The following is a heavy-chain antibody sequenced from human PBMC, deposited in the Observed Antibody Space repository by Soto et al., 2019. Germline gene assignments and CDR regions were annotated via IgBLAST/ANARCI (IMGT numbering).Heavy chain of an antibody. CDR3: AGGLEYYSSGMTS. CDR1: GYTFTGYY. Sequence: GASVKVSCKASGYTFTGYYMHWVRQAPGQGLEWMGWINPNSGGTNYAQKFQGWVTMTRDTSISTAYMELSRLRSDDTAVYYCAGGLEYYSSGMTSGAKGPRSPSP. J-gene: IGHJ6*02. D-gene: IGHD1-1*01. CDR2: INPNSGGT. V-gene: IGHV1-2*04.